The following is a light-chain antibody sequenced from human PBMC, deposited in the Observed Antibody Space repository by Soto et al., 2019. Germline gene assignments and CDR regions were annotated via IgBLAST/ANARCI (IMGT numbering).Light chain of an antibody. V-gene: IGLV4-69*01. J-gene: IGLJ2*01. Sequence: QAVVTQSPSSSASLGASVKLTCTLSSGHSRYAIAWHQQQPEKGPRYLMKLSSDGSHTKGDGIPDRFSGSSSGAERYLTISSLQSDDEADYYCQTWATGIQVFGGGTKLTVL. CDR3: QTWATGIQV. CDR1: SGHSRYA. CDR2: LSSDGSH.